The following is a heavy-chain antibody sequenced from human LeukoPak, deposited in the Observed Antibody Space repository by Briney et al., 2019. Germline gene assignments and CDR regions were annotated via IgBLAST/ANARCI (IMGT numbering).Heavy chain of an antibody. Sequence: SVKVSCKASGGTFSNYAISWVRQAPGQGLEWMGGIIPIFGTANYAQKFQGRVTITADKSTSTAYMELSSLRSEDTAVYYCARVTTGTFDYWGQGTLVTVSS. D-gene: IGHD1-1*01. V-gene: IGHV1-69*06. CDR3: ARVTTGTFDY. CDR2: IIPIFGTA. J-gene: IGHJ4*02. CDR1: GGTFSNYA.